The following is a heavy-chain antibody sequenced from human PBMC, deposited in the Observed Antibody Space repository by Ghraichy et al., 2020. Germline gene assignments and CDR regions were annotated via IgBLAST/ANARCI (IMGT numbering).Heavy chain of an antibody. J-gene: IGHJ4*02. CDR3: ARDGSYLTYFDY. CDR2: IYTSGST. D-gene: IGHD1-26*01. Sequence: QTLSLTCTVSGGSISSYYWSWIRQPAGKGLEWLGRIYTSGSTNYNPSLKSRVTMSVDTSKNQFSLKLSSVTAADIAVYYCARDGSYLTYFDYWGQGTLVTVSS. CDR1: GGSISSYY. V-gene: IGHV4-4*07.